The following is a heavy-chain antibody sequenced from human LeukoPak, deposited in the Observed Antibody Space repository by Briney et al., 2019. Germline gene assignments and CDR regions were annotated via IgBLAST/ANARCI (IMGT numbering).Heavy chain of an antibody. CDR1: GGSISSYY. J-gene: IGHJ4*02. CDR2: IYYSGST. D-gene: IGHD2-15*01. V-gene: IGHV4-59*12. Sequence: SETLSLTCTASGGSISSYYWSWIRQPPGKGLEWIGYIYYSGSTNYNPSLKSRVTISVDKSKNQFSLKLSSVTAADTAVYYCARDFYCRGGSCHDYWGQGTLVTVSS. CDR3: ARDFYCRGGSCHDY.